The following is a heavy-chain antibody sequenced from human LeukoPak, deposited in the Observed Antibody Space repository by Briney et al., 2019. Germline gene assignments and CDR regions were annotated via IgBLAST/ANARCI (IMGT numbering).Heavy chain of an antibody. J-gene: IGHJ4*02. CDR3: ARDRDDSSGYYRETLFDY. D-gene: IGHD3-22*01. CDR1: GYTFTSYD. Sequence: ASVKVSCKASGYTFTSYDINWVRQATGQGLEWMGWMNPNSGNTGYAQKFQGRVTMTRNTSISTAYMELSRLRSDDTAVYYCARDRDDSSGYYRETLFDYWGQGTLVTVSS. CDR2: MNPNSGNT. V-gene: IGHV1-8*01.